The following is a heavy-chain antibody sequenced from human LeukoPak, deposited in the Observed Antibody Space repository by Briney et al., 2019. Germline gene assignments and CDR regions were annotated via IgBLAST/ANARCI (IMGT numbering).Heavy chain of an antibody. J-gene: IGHJ4*02. Sequence: GGSLRLSCAASGFTFSSYAMSWVRQAPGKGLEWVSAISGSGDSTYYADSVKGRFTISRDNSKNTLYLQMNSLRAEDTAVYYCAKAGSSSGWYVNYFDYWGQGTLVTVSS. D-gene: IGHD6-19*01. V-gene: IGHV3-23*01. CDR2: ISGSGDST. CDR1: GFTFSSYA. CDR3: AKAGSSSGWYVNYFDY.